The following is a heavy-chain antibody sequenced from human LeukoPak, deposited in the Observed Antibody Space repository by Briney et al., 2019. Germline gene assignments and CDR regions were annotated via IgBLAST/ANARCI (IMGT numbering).Heavy chain of an antibody. J-gene: IGHJ4*02. D-gene: IGHD3-22*01. CDR3: AKSSYYDSSGFYREYYFDY. CDR2: ISGSGGST. Sequence: GGSLRLSCAASGFMFSSNWMSWVRLAPGKGLEWVSSISGSGGSTYYADSVKGRFTISRDNSKNTLYLQMNSLRAEDTAVYYCAKSSYYDSSGFYREYYFDYWGQGTLVTVSS. CDR1: GFMFSSNW. V-gene: IGHV3-23*01.